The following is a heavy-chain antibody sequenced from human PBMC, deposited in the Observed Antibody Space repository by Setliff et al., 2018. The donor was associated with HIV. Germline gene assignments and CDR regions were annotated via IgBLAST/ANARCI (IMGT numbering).Heavy chain of an antibody. J-gene: IGHJ3*02. CDR2: IYYSGST. CDR3: ARDGRLERGRSYAFDI. CDR1: GGSIRSYY. V-gene: IGHV4-31*03. D-gene: IGHD1-1*01. Sequence: SETLSLTCTVSGGSIRSYYWSWIRQHPGKGLEWIGFIYYSGSTYYNPSLKSRVTISVDTSKNQFSLKLSSVTAADTAVYYCARDGRLERGRSYAFDIWGQGTMVTVSS.